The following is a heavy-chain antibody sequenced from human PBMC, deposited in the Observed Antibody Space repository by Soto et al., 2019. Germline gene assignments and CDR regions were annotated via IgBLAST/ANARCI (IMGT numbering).Heavy chain of an antibody. V-gene: IGHV4-4*02. D-gene: IGHD2-21*02. Sequence: HLQESGPGLVKPSGTLSLTCDVSGGSISSSSWWTWVRQSPGKGLEWIGEIYPAGSPNYNPSFLSRVTILADKSKNHFSLRLTSVTAADTAIYYCARGLSFRGDFDVWGQGTTVTVSS. CDR3: ARGLSFRGDFDV. J-gene: IGHJ3*01. CDR2: IYPAGSP. CDR1: GGSISSSSW.